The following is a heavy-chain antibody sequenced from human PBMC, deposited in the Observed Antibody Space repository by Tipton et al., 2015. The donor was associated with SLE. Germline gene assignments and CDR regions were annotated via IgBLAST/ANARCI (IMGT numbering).Heavy chain of an antibody. J-gene: IGHJ3*02. CDR3: AADGGGAGVFGVVGLAFDI. CDR2: IYYSGST. Sequence: TLSLTCTVSGGSISSHYWSWIRQPPGKGLEWIGYIYYSGSTNYNPSLKSRVTISVDTSKNQFSLKLSSVTAADTAVYYCAADGGGAGVFGVVGLAFDIWGQGTMVTVSS. CDR1: GGSISSHY. V-gene: IGHV4-59*11. D-gene: IGHD3-3*01.